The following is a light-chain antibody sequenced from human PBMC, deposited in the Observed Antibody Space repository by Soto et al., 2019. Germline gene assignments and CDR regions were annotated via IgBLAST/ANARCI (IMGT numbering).Light chain of an antibody. J-gene: IGLJ2*01. CDR2: GNS. Sequence: QAVVTQPPSVSGAPGQRVTISCTGSSSNIGAGYDVHWYQQLPGTAPKRLIYGNSNRPSGVPDRFSGSKSGTSASLAITWLQAEDEADYYCQSYDSSLSGVVFGGGTKVTVL. CDR3: QSYDSSLSGVV. CDR1: SSNIGAGYD. V-gene: IGLV1-40*01.